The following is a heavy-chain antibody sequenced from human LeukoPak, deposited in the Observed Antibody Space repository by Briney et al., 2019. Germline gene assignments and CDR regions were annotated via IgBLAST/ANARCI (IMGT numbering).Heavy chain of an antibody. D-gene: IGHD5-18*01. CDR1: DGSISSGSYY. V-gene: IGHV4-61*02. Sequence: PSQTLSLTCTVSDGSISSGSYYWSWIRQPAGKGLEWIGRIYTSGSTNYNPSLKSRVTISVDTSKNQSSLKLSSVTAADTAVYYCARGGNSGAPPYYYYYMDVWGKGTTVTISS. J-gene: IGHJ6*03. CDR2: IYTSGST. CDR3: ARGGNSGAPPYYYYYMDV.